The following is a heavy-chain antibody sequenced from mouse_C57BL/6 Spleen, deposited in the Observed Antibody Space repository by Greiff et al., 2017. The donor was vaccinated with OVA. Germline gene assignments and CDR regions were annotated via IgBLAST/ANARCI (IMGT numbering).Heavy chain of an antibody. CDR1: GYSFTDYN. D-gene: IGHD1-1*02. CDR2: INPNYGPT. Sequence: VQLQQSGPELVKPGASVKISCKASGYSFTDYNMNWVKQSNGKSLEWIGVINPNYGPTSYNQKFKGKSTLTVDQSSSTAYMQLNRLTSEDAAVYYCARWWSRRAMDYWGQGTSVTVSS. V-gene: IGHV1-39*01. CDR3: ARWWSRRAMDY. J-gene: IGHJ4*01.